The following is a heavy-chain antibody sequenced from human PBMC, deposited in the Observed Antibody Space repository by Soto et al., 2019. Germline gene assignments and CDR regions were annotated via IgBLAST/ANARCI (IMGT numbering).Heavy chain of an antibody. CDR2: ISSSGSTI. CDR1: GFPFSDYY. CDR3: ARDLPHLSSGYDYFDY. D-gene: IGHD5-12*01. J-gene: IGHJ4*02. V-gene: IGHV3-11*01. Sequence: PGGSLRLSCAASGFPFSDYYMSWIRQAPGKGLEWVSYISSSGSTIYYADSVKGRFTISRDNAKNSLYLQMNSLRAEDTAVYYCARDLPHLSSGYDYFDYWGQGTLVTSPQ.